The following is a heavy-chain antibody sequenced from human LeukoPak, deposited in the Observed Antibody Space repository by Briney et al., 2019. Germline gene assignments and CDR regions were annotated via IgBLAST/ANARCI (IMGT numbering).Heavy chain of an antibody. CDR3: ASDVGFGEYGPKHWFDP. CDR1: GGSISSGDYY. V-gene: IGHV4-30-4*01. D-gene: IGHD3-10*01. CDR2: IYYSGST. Sequence: SQTLSLTCTVSGGSISSGDYYWSWIRQPPGKGLEWIGYIYYSGSTYYNPSLKSRVTISVDTSKNQFSLKLSSVTAADTAVYYCASDVGFGEYGPKHWFDPWGQGTLVTVSS. J-gene: IGHJ5*02.